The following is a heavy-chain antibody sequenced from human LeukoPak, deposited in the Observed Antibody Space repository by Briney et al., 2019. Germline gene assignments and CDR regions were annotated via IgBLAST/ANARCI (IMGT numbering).Heavy chain of an antibody. CDR3: AKSSGSVRHFYYYYMDV. CDR2: IRNGGDT. CDR1: GSNFEDYG. V-gene: IGHV3-20*04. D-gene: IGHD1-26*01. J-gene: IGHJ6*03. Sequence: GGSLRLSCADSGSNFEDYGMSWVRQAPGKGLEWVSGIRNGGDTDYADSVKGRFTISRDNAKNSLYLQMNSLRAEDTALYYCAKSSGSVRHFYYYYMDVWGKGTTVTVSS.